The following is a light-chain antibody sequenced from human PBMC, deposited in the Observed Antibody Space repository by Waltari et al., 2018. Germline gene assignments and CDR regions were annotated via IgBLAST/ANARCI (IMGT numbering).Light chain of an antibody. V-gene: IGLV6-57*03. Sequence: NFMLTQPHSVSGSPGKTVTIPCPRTSGRIPSNYVQWYQLRPGSAPSTVIFEDNRRPSGVSDRFSGSIDTSSNSASLTISGLQTEDEADYYCHSFDTNNHWIFGGGTALTVL. CDR2: EDN. J-gene: IGLJ3*02. CDR3: HSFDTNNHWI. CDR1: SGRIPSNY.